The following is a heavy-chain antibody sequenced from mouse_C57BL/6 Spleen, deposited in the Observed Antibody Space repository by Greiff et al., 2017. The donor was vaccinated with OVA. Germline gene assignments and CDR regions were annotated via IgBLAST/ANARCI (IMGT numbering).Heavy chain of an antibody. D-gene: IGHD1-1*01. Sequence: VMLVESGAELVKPGASVKLSCKASGYTFTEYTIHWVKQRSGQGLEWIGWFYPGSGSIKYNEKFKDKATLTADKSSSTVYMELSRLTSEDSAVYFCARHEENYGSSPAWFAYWGQGTLVTVSA. J-gene: IGHJ3*01. CDR1: GYTFTEYT. CDR2: FYPGSGSI. CDR3: ARHEENYGSSPAWFAY. V-gene: IGHV1-62-2*01.